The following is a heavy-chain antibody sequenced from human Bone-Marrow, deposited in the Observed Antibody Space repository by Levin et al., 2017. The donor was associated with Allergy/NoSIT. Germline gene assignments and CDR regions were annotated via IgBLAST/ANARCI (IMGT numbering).Heavy chain of an antibody. CDR3: ARGYYDFDY. D-gene: IGHD1-26*01. J-gene: IGHJ4*02. V-gene: IGHV3-48*02. CDR1: GLTFSTYS. CDR2: ISSSSSTI. Sequence: GESLKISCAASGLTFSTYSMNWVRQAPGKGLEWVSYISSSSSTIYYADSVKGRFTISRDNAKNSLYLQMNSLRDEDTAVYYCARGYYDFDYWGQGTLVTVSS.